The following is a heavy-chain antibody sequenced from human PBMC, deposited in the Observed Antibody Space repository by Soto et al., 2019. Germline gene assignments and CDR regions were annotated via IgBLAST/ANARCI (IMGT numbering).Heavy chain of an antibody. Sequence: GESLKISCKGSGYSFTSYWIGWVRQMPGKGLEWMGIIYPGDSDTRYSPSFQGQVTISADKSISTAYLQWSSLKASDTAMYFCARLNYPAGPQYDIDVWGKGTTVTVSS. CDR1: GYSFTSYW. CDR3: ARLNYPAGPQYDIDV. D-gene: IGHD3-10*01. V-gene: IGHV5-51*01. CDR2: IYPGDSDT. J-gene: IGHJ6*03.